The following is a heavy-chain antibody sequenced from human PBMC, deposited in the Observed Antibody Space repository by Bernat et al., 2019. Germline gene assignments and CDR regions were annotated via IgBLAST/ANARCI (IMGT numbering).Heavy chain of an antibody. CDR2: ISYDGSNK. D-gene: IGHD4-11*01. J-gene: IGHJ6*02. V-gene: IGHV3-30-3*01. Sequence: QVQQVETGGGVVQPGRSLRLSCAASGFTFSSYAMHWVRQAPGKGLEWVAVISYDGSNKYYADSVKGRFTISRDNAKTTLYLQMNSLRAEDTAVYYCAREQKPVTFLYFYYGMDFWGQGTTVTVSS. CDR3: AREQKPVTFLYFYYGMDF. CDR1: GFTFSSYA.